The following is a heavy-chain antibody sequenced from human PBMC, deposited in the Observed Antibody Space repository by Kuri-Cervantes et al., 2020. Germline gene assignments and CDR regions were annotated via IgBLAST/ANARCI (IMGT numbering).Heavy chain of an antibody. J-gene: IGHJ4*02. Sequence: GESLKISCAASGFTFSSFGMHWVRQAPGKGLEWVAVISDDGSTKYYADSVKGRFTISRDNSKNKLYLQMHSLRPEDMAVYYCAKAQSSGWYYFDYWGQGTLVTVSS. V-gene: IGHV3-30*18. CDR3: AKAQSSGWYYFDY. CDR1: GFTFSSFG. CDR2: ISDDGSTK. D-gene: IGHD6-19*01.